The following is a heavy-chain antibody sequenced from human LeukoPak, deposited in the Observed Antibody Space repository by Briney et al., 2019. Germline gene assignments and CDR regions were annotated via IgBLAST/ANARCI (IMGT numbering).Heavy chain of an antibody. J-gene: IGHJ4*02. CDR2: IKSKTDGGTT. Sequence: GGSLRLSCAASGFTFSIAWMSWVRQAPGKGLEWVGRIKSKTDGGTTDYAAPVKGRFTILRDDSKTTLYLQMNSLKTEDTAAYYCSTDLQTANDYWGQGTLVTVSS. V-gene: IGHV3-15*01. CDR3: STDLQTANDY. CDR1: GFTFSIAW.